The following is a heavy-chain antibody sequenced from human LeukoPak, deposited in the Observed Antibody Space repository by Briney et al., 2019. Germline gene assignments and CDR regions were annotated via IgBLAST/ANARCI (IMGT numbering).Heavy chain of an antibody. CDR1: GFTFISYS. Sequence: GGSLRLSCAAPGFTFISYSMNGFRQAPGKGLDWVSSISSSSSYIYYADSVKGRFTISRDNAKNSLYLQMNSLRAEDTAVYYCARSTRQLWIDYWGQGTLVIVSS. J-gene: IGHJ4*02. V-gene: IGHV3-21*01. CDR3: ARSTRQLWIDY. CDR2: ISSSSSYI. D-gene: IGHD5-18*01.